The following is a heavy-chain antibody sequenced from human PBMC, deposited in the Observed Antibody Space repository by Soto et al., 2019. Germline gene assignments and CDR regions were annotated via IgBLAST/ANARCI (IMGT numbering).Heavy chain of an antibody. Sequence: ASVKVSCKASGYTFTSYDINWVRQATGQGLEWMGWMNPNSGNTGYAQKFQGRVTMTRNTSISTAYMELSSLRSEDTAVYYCARGTQPYYYDSSGYDYWGQGTLVTVSS. V-gene: IGHV1-8*01. CDR1: GYTFTSYD. CDR3: ARGTQPYYYDSSGYDY. J-gene: IGHJ4*02. CDR2: MNPNSGNT. D-gene: IGHD3-22*01.